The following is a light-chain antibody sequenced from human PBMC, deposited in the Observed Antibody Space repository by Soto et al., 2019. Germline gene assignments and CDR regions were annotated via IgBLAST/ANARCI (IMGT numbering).Light chain of an antibody. CDR2: AAS. CDR3: QQYSSYSKT. V-gene: IGKV1-39*01. Sequence: DIQMTQSPSSLSASVGDRVTITFRASQSISSYLNWYQQKPGKAPKLLIHAASSLQSGVPSRFSGSGSGTEFTLTISSLQPDDFATYYCQQYSSYSKTFGQGTKVDIK. CDR1: QSISSY. J-gene: IGKJ1*01.